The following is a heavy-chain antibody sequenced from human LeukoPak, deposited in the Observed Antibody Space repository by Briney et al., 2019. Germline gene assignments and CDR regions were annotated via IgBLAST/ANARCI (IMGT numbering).Heavy chain of an antibody. J-gene: IGHJ4*02. CDR3: ATYRQVLLPFES. Sequence: PGGSLRLSCVASGFTFNRSNMNWVRRAPGKGLEWVAVISSDGSEKYYADSVKGRFTISRDNSKSTLSLQMNSLRAEDTAIYYCATYRQVLLPFESWGQGTLVTVSS. CDR2: ISSDGSEK. CDR1: GFTFNRSN. D-gene: IGHD2-8*02. V-gene: IGHV3-33*08.